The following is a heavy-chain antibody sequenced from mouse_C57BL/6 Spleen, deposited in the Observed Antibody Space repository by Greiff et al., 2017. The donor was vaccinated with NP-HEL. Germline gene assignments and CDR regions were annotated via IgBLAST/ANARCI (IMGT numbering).Heavy chain of an antibody. V-gene: IGHV1-39*01. CDR1: GYSFTDYN. CDR2: INPNYGTT. Sequence: QLKQSGPELVKPGASVKISCKASGYSFTDYNMNWVKQSNGKSLEWIGVINPNYGTTSYNQKFKGKATLTVDQSSSTAYMQLNSLTSEDSAVYYCARIDYYGSSYYFDYWGQGTTLTVSS. CDR3: ARIDYYGSSYYFDY. J-gene: IGHJ2*01. D-gene: IGHD1-1*01.